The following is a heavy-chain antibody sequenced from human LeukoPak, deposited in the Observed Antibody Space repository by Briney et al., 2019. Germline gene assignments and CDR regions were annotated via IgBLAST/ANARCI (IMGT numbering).Heavy chain of an antibody. Sequence: ASVKVSCKASGYTFTSYGISWVRQAPGQGLEWMGWISAYNGNTNYAQSLQGRVTMTTDTSTTTVYMELRSLRSDDTAVYYCAREGYSSGYDYWGQGTLVTVSS. J-gene: IGHJ4*02. V-gene: IGHV1-18*01. D-gene: IGHD6-19*01. CDR3: AREGYSSGYDY. CDR2: ISAYNGNT. CDR1: GYTFTSYG.